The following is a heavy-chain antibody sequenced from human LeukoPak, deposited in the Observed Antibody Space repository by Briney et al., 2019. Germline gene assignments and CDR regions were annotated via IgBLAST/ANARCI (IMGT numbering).Heavy chain of an antibody. Sequence: SETLSLTCTVSGGSISSSSYYWGWLRQPPGKGLEWIGSIYYSGSTYYNPSLKSRVTISVDTSKNQFSLKLSSVTAADTAVYYCARLRRVGGSWSYYYYYGMDVWGQGTTVTVSS. CDR3: ARLRRVGGSWSYYYYYGMDV. CDR1: GGSISSSSYY. V-gene: IGHV4-39*01. D-gene: IGHD6-13*01. J-gene: IGHJ6*02. CDR2: IYYSGST.